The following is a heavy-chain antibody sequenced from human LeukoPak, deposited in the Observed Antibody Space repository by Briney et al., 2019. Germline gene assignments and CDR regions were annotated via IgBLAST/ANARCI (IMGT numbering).Heavy chain of an antibody. Sequence: SETLSLTCTVSGGSISSYYWSWIRQPPGKGLEWIGYIYYSGSTNYNPSLKSRVTISVDTSKNQFSLKLSSVTAADTAVYYCARDRGSSSSWYAHDNWGQGTLVTVSS. CDR1: GGSISSYY. D-gene: IGHD6-13*01. CDR3: ARDRGSSSSWYAHDN. J-gene: IGHJ4*02. V-gene: IGHV4-59*01. CDR2: IYYSGST.